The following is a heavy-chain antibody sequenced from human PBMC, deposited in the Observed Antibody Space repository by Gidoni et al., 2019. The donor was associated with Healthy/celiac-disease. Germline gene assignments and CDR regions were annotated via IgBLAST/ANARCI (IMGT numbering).Heavy chain of an antibody. CDR2: MNPNSGNT. V-gene: IGHV1-8*01. J-gene: IGHJ6*02. Sequence: QVQLVQSGAEVKKPGASVKVSCKASGYTFTSSDINWVRQATGQGLEWMGWMNPNSGNTGYAQKFQGRVTMTRNTSISTAYMELSSLRSEDTAVYYCARAPSSGWNLYYYYGMDVWGQGTTVTVSS. D-gene: IGHD6-19*01. CDR3: ARAPSSGWNLYYYYGMDV. CDR1: GYTFTSSD.